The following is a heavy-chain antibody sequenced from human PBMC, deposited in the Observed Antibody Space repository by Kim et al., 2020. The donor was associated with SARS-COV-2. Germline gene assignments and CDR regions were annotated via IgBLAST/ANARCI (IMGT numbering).Heavy chain of an antibody. Sequence: SETLSLTCAVYGGSFSGYYWSWIRQPPGRGLEWIGEINHSGSTNYNPSLKSRVTISVDTSKNQFSLKLSSVTAADTAVYYCARGNYYSSGSYAYWGQGTLVTVSS. V-gene: IGHV4-34*01. CDR2: INHSGST. CDR3: ARGNYYSSGSYAY. D-gene: IGHD3-10*01. J-gene: IGHJ4*02. CDR1: GGSFSGYY.